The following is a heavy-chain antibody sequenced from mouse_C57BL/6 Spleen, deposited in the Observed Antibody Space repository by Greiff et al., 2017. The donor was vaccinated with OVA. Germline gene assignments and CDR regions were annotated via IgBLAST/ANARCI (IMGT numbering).Heavy chain of an antibody. J-gene: IGHJ4*01. CDR2: IDPSDSET. Sequence: VQLQQPGAELVRPGSSVKLSCKASGYTFTSYWMHWVKQRPIQGLEWIGNIDPSDSETHYNQKFKDKATLTVDKSSSTAYMQLSSLTSEDSAVYYCASMVTTKGTMDYWGQGTSVTVSS. CDR3: ASMVTTKGTMDY. V-gene: IGHV1-52*01. CDR1: GYTFTSYW. D-gene: IGHD2-2*01.